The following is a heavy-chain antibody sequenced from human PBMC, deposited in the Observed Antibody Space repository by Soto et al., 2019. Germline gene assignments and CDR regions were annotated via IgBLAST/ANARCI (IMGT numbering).Heavy chain of an antibody. D-gene: IGHD5-18*01. V-gene: IGHV4-39*01. CDR1: GGSISSSSYY. J-gene: IGHJ6*01. CDR2: IYYSGST. Sequence: SETLSLTCTVSGGSISSSSYYWGWIRQPPGKGLEWIGSIYYSGSTYYNPSLKSRVTISVDTSKNQFSLKLSSVTAADTAVYYCARLGYTTINYYYYYGMDVWGQGNTVTGSA. CDR3: ARLGYTTINYYYYYGMDV.